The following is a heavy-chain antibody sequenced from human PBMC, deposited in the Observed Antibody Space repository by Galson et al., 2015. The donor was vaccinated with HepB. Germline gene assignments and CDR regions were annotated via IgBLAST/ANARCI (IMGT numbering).Heavy chain of an antibody. Sequence: SLRLSCAASGFTFSDYYMSWIRQAPGKGLEWLSYISRSTIYTNYADSVKGRFTISRDNVKNSMYLQMNRLRAEDTAVYYCARVADSDYGDHSHFDSWGQGTLVTVSS. CDR3: ARVADSDYGDHSHFDS. D-gene: IGHD4-17*01. CDR2: ISRSTIYT. CDR1: GFTFSDYY. J-gene: IGHJ4*02. V-gene: IGHV3-11*06.